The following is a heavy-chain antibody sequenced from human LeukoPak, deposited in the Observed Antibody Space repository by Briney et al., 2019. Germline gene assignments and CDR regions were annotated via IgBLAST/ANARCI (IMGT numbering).Heavy chain of an antibody. CDR3: ARDQEGDYRAGGYYYYMDV. CDR1: GGSISSYY. D-gene: IGHD3-16*01. V-gene: IGHV4-59*12. CDR2: IYYSGST. J-gene: IGHJ6*03. Sequence: SETLSLTCTVSGGSISSYYWSWIRQPPGKGLEWIGYIYYSGSTNYNPSLKSRVTISVDTSKNQFSLKLSSVTAADTAVYYCARDQEGDYRAGGYYYYMDVWGKGTTVTISS.